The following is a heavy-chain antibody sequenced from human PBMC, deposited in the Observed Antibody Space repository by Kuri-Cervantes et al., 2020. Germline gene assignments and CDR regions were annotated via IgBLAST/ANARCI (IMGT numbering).Heavy chain of an antibody. V-gene: IGHV4-59*01. J-gene: IGHJ3*02. D-gene: IGHD2-2*01. CDR3: ARVGSSYAHSGDAFDI. CDR1: GGSIINYY. CDR2: IYYSGST. Sequence: SETLSLTCTVSGGSIINYYWSWIRQPPGKGLEWIGYIYYSGSTNYNPSLKSRVTISVDASKNQFSLKLTSVTAADTAVYYCARVGSSYAHSGDAFDIWGQGTMVTVSS.